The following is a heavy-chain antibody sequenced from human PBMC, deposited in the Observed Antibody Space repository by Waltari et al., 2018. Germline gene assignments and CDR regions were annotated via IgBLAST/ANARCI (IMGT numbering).Heavy chain of an antibody. CDR3: ARDAPLLWWFHAFDI. CDR1: GGSFSGYY. D-gene: IGHD2-21*01. CDR2: INHSGRT. Sequence: QVQLQQWGAGLLKPSETLSLTCAVYGGSFSGYYWSWIRQPPGKGLEWIGEINHSGRTNYNPSLKSRVTISVDTSKNQFSLKLSSVTAADTAVYYCARDAPLLWWFHAFDIWGQGTMVTVSS. V-gene: IGHV4-34*01. J-gene: IGHJ3*02.